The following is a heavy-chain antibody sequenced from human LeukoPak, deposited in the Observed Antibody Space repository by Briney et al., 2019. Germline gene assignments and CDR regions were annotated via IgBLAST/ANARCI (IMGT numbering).Heavy chain of an antibody. J-gene: IGHJ3*02. D-gene: IGHD6-13*01. CDR1: GFPVSSND. CDR3: ARFLVLGDAFDI. Sequence: PGGSLRLSCAASGFPVSSNDMTWVRQAPGKGLEWVSIIYSGGSAYYADSVKGQFTISRDNSKNTLYLQMNSLRAEDTAVYYCARFLVLGDAFDIWGQGTMVTVSS. V-gene: IGHV3-53*01. CDR2: IYSGGSA.